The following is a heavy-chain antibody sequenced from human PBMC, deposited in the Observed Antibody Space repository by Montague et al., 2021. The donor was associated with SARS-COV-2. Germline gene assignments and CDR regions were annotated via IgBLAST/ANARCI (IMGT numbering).Heavy chain of an antibody. CDR2: IWYDGSNK. J-gene: IGHJ6*02. V-gene: IGHV3-33*06. CDR1: GFTFSSYG. CDR3: AKEAAALTGGMDV. Sequence: SLRLSCAASGFTFSSYGMHWVRQAPGKGLEWVAVIWYDGSNKYYADSVKGRFTISRDNSKNTLYLQMNSLRAEDTAVYYCAKEAAALTGGMDVWSQGTTVTVSS. D-gene: IGHD3-9*01.